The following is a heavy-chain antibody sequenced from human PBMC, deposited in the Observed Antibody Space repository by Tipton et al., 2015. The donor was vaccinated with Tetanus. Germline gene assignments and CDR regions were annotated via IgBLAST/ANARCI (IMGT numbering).Heavy chain of an antibody. CDR1: GASIGSISYY. Sequence: TLSLTCTVSGASIGSISYYWSWIRQPPGKGLEWIGYIDYNGSTKYNPSLRSRVTLSLDTSKNQISMRLTSVTAADTAVYYCAREDYFDISAFDIWGQGTMVTVSS. J-gene: IGHJ3*02. CDR2: IDYNGST. V-gene: IGHV4-61*01. CDR3: AREDYFDISAFDI. D-gene: IGHD2/OR15-2a*01.